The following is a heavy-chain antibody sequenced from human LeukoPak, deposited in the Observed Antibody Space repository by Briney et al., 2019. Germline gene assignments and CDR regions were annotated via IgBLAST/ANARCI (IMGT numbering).Heavy chain of an antibody. Sequence: GGSLRLSSAASGFIFSSYGMNWVRQAPGKGLEWVSGIIPSGGITYYADSVKGRFIISRDNSKNTVYLQMDRLRFEDAAVYYCALDLAYIRFGNWGQGALVTV. V-gene: IGHV3-23*01. CDR2: IIPSGGIT. D-gene: IGHD1-1*01. CDR3: ALDLAYIRFGN. CDR1: GFIFSSYG. J-gene: IGHJ4*02.